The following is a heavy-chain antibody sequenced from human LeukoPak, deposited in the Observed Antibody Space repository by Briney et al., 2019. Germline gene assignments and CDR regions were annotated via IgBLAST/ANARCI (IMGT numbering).Heavy chain of an antibody. V-gene: IGHV3-48*02. CDR1: AFTFSGYS. CDR3: VRESRFHFDY. CDR2: ISSSSSIM. D-gene: IGHD3-10*01. J-gene: IGHJ4*02. Sequence: GGSLRLSCAASAFTFSGYSMTWVRQAPGKGLEWVSYISSSSSIMSYADSVKGRFTISRDNAKNSLYLQMNSLRDEDTAAYYCVRESRFHFDYWGQGTLVTVSS.